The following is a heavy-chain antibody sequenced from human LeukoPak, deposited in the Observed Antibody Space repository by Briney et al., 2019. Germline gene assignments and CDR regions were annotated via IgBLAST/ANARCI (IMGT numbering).Heavy chain of an antibody. CDR2: IRSKANSYAT. J-gene: IGHJ4*02. CDR3: TRHLSTGY. Sequence: GGSLRLSCAASGSTFSGSAMHWVRQASGKELEWVGRIRSKANSYATAYAASVKGRFTISRDDSKNTAYLQMNSLKTEDTAVYYCTRHLSTGYWGQGTLVTVSS. CDR1: GSTFSGSA. V-gene: IGHV3-73*01. D-gene: IGHD2-2*01.